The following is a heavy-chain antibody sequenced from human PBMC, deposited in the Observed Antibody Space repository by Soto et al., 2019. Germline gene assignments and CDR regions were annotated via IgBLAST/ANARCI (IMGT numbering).Heavy chain of an antibody. Sequence: QVQLQESGPGLVKPSGTLSLTCAVSGGSIRSSDWWSWVRQPPGRGLEWIGEISHSGSTNYNPSHRGRVTIVVDKSKNRFSLKLTSVTAADTAVYYCARECSAGSCYIGGMDVWGQGTTVTVSS. V-gene: IGHV4-4*02. CDR1: GGSIRSSDW. CDR3: ARECSAGSCYIGGMDV. CDR2: ISHSGST. J-gene: IGHJ6*02. D-gene: IGHD2-15*01.